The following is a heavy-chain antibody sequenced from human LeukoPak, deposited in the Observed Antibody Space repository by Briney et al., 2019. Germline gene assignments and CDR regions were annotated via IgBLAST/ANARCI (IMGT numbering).Heavy chain of an antibody. CDR2: IKQDGTEK. V-gene: IGHV3-7*01. CDR1: GFTFTTYW. D-gene: IGHD4-17*01. Sequence: GGSLRLSCAASGFTFTTYWMSWVRQAPGKGLEWVANIKQDGTEKYYVDSVKGRFTISRDNAKNSLYLQMNSLRVEDTAVYYCARYGDDYHFDYWGQGTLVTVSS. J-gene: IGHJ4*02. CDR3: ARYGDDYHFDY.